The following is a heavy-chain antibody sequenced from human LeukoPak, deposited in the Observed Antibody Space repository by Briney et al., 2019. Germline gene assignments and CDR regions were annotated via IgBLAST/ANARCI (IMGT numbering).Heavy chain of an antibody. V-gene: IGHV5-51*01. CDR3: ARNTPSENENYLDGFDI. Sequence: ESLKISCKASGSSFSSYWIGWVRQMPGKGLECMGIIYPGDSDTRYSPAFQGQVSISVDKSINTAYLQWSSLKASDTAMYYCARNTPSENENYLDGFDIWGQGTMVTVFS. CDR1: GSSFSSYW. CDR2: IYPGDSDT. J-gene: IGHJ3*02. D-gene: IGHD1-7*01.